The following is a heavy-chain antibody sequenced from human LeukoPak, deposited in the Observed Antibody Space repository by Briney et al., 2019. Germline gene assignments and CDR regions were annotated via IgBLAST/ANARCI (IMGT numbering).Heavy chain of an antibody. V-gene: IGHV1-69*01. Sequence: SVKVSCKASGGTFRNSVISWVRQAPGQGLEWMGGVIPIFGTTNYAQKFQGRVTITADESTSTAYMELSSLKSEDTAVYYCATDLSLLPAAMEFDPWGQGTLVTVSS. CDR2: VIPIFGTT. CDR1: GGTFRNSV. D-gene: IGHD2-2*01. CDR3: ATDLSLLPAAMEFDP. J-gene: IGHJ5*02.